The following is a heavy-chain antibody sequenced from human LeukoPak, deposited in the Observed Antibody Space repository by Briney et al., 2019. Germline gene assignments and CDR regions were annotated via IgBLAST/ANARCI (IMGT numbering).Heavy chain of an antibody. CDR2: INPNSGGT. V-gene: IGHV1-2*02. CDR1: GYTFTGYY. Sequence: ASVKVSCEASGYTFTGYYMHWVRQAPGQGLEWMGWINPNSGGTNYAQKFQGRVTMTRDTSISTAYMELSRLRSDDTAVYYCARDLGGYDVGIYYYYYYYMDVWGKGTTVTVSS. D-gene: IGHD5-12*01. CDR3: ARDLGGYDVGIYYYYYYYMDV. J-gene: IGHJ6*03.